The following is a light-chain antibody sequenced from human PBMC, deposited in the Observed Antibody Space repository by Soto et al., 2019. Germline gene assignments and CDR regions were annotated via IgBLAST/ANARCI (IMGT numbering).Light chain of an antibody. CDR1: QGFGDT. J-gene: IGKJ4*01. Sequence: VRRQSPATLSVSPGEVATLSCRASQGFGDTLAWYQHKPGQTPRLLIYDTSTRATGVPTRFSGSRSGAEFTLTINSLQSEDFAVYYCQPYNNWPLTFGGGTKVDIK. V-gene: IGKV3-15*01. CDR3: QPYNNWPLT. CDR2: DTS.